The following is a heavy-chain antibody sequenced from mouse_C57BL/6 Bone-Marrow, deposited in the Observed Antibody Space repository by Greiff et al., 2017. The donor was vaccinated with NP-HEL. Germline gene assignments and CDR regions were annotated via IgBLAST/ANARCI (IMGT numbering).Heavy chain of an antibody. CDR3: ARRGTVGPYYFDY. V-gene: IGHV1-69*01. D-gene: IGHD1-1*01. CDR1: GYTFTSYW. CDR2: IDPSDSYT. Sequence: QVQLKQPGAELVMPGASVKLSCKASGYTFTSYWMHWVKQRPGQGLEWIGEIDPSDSYTNYNQKFKGKSTWTVDKSSSTAYMQLSSLTSEDSAVYYCARRGTVGPYYFDYWGQGTTLTVSS. J-gene: IGHJ2*01.